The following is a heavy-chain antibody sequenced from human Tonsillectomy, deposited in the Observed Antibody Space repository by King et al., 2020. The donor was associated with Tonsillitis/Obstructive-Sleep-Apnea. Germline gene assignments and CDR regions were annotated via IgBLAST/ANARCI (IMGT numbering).Heavy chain of an antibody. V-gene: IGHV4-39*01. D-gene: IGHD4-17*01. CDR1: GGSISRVSYY. Sequence: QLQESGPGLVKPSETLSLTCTVSGGSISRVSYYWGWIRQPPGKGLEWIGGFFYSGSTHYNPSLKRRVTIYVDTSKNQFSLKLSSVTAAETAVYYCARHMTTGTTPHDYWGQGTLVTVSS. CDR2: FFYSGST. J-gene: IGHJ4*02. CDR3: ARHMTTGTTPHDY.